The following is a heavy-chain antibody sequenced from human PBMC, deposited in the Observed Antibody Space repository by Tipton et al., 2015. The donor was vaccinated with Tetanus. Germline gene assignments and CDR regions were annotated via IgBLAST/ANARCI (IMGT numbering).Heavy chain of an antibody. CDR1: GFIFSSYG. J-gene: IGHJ4*02. Sequence: SLRLSCAASGFIFSSYGIHWVRQAPGKGLEWVAVSWYDGTDKYYADSVKVRFTISRDNTKNTIYLQMHIIRAEDTGVYYCAREADCSGGGCFSGGFGKWGRGTQVPVSS. CDR2: SWYDGTDK. CDR3: AREADCSGGGCFSGGFGK. D-gene: IGHD2-15*01. V-gene: IGHV3-33*01.